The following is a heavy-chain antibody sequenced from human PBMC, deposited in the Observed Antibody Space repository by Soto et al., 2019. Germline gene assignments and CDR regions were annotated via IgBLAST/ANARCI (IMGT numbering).Heavy chain of an antibody. V-gene: IGHV3-23*01. D-gene: IGHD3-3*01. CDR2: ISGSDGKT. CDR3: ARWSYLDY. J-gene: IGHJ4*02. Sequence: GGPLRLSCAASGSSLGSYALSWVRQAPGKGLEWVSTISGSDGKTFYADSVKGRFSISRDTSQSTLYLQMNSLRADDTATYYCARWSYLDYWGQGTRVTVSS. CDR1: GSSLGSYA.